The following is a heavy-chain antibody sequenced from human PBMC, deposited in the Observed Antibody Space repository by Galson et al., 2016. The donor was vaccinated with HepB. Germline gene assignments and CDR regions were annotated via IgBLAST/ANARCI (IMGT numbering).Heavy chain of an antibody. CDR3: AREDDYVWGTFRFGRRGLDH. Sequence: SLRLSCAASGFTFETYWMSWVRQAPGKGLEWVANIKYDGSDKYYVDSVKGRFTVSRDNAKNSMYLQMRTLRVEDTAVYYCAREDDYVWGTFRFGRRGLDHWGQGILVTVSP. D-gene: IGHD3-16*02. V-gene: IGHV3-7*03. J-gene: IGHJ4*02. CDR2: IKYDGSDK. CDR1: GFTFETYW.